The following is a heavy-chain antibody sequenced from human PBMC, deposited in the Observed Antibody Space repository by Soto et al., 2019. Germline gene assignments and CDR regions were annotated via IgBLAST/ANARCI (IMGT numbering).Heavy chain of an antibody. V-gene: IGHV3-11*01. CDR3: ARSFDSSGYYYVPDY. CDR1: GFTFSDYY. CDR2: ISSSGSTI. J-gene: IGHJ4*02. Sequence: QAQLVESGGGLVKPGGSLRLSCAASGFTFSDYYMSWIRQAPGKGLEWVSYISSSGSTIYYADSVKGRFTISRDNPKKSLYLQINSLRAEDTAVYYCARSFDSSGYYYVPDYWGQGTLVTVSS. D-gene: IGHD3-22*01.